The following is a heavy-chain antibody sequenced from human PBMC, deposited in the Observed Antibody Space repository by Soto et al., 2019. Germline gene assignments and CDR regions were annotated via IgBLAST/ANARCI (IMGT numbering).Heavy chain of an antibody. CDR2: IIPILGIA. CDR1: GGTFSSYT. D-gene: IGHD4-4*01. V-gene: IGHV1-69*04. CDR3: ARDTVTNQNGVDP. J-gene: IGHJ5*02. Sequence: ASVKVSCKASGGTFSSYTISWVRQAPGQGLEWMGRIIPILGIANYAQKFQGRVTITADKSTSTAYMELSSLRSEDTAVYYCARDTVTNQNGVDPWGQGTLVTVSS.